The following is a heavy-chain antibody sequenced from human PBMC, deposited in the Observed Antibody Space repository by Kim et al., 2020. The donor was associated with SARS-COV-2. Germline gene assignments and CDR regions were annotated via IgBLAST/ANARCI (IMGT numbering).Heavy chain of an antibody. CDR1: GYTFTSYD. J-gene: IGHJ6*02. CDR2: MNPNSGNT. D-gene: IGHD6-13*01. Sequence: ASVKVSCKASGYTFTSYDINWVRQATGQGLEWMGWMNPNSGNTGYAQKFQGRVTMTRNTSISTAYMELSSLRSEDTAVYYCARDLIAAAGTVLYYYYGMDVWGQGTTVTVSS. V-gene: IGHV1-8*01. CDR3: ARDLIAAAGTVLYYYYGMDV.